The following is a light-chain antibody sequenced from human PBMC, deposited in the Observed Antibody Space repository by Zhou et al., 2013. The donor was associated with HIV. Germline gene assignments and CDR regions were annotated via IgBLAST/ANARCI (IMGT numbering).Light chain of an antibody. CDR1: QSVSSSS. CDR3: HHYSNWPLT. Sequence: EIVLTQSPGTLSLSPGERATLSCRASQSVSSSSLAWYQQKPGQAPRLLIFGASTRATGIPDRFSGSESGTDFTLTISSLQSEDFAVYYCHHYSNWPLTFGGGAKVEIK. J-gene: IGKJ4*01. V-gene: IGKV3-20*01. CDR2: GAS.